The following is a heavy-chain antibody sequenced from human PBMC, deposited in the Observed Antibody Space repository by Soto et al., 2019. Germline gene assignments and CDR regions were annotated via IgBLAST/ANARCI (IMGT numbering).Heavy chain of an antibody. J-gene: IGHJ6*02. CDR3: ARTFDYYGMDV. V-gene: IGHV4-39*02. CDR1: GASVAGGSYY. Sequence: SETLSLTCSVSGASVAGGSYYWAWIRQSPGKGLEWIESIYHAGSVYYNPSLNSRVAVSLDTSKNHFSLKLTSVTAADTAVYYCARTFDYYGMDVWGQGTTVTVSS. CDR2: IYHAGSV.